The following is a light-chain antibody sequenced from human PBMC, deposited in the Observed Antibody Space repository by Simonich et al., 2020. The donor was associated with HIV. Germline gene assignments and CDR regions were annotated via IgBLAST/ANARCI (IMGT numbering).Light chain of an antibody. CDR1: QSLVHSDGNTY. Sequence: DIVMTQSPLSLPVTLGQPASISCRSSQSLVHSDGNTYLNWYHQRPGQSPRRLIYKVSNRDSGVPDRFSGSGSDTDFTLKISRVEAEDVGVYSCMQGTHWPRTFGQGTKVEIK. J-gene: IGKJ1*01. V-gene: IGKV2-30*02. CDR3: MQGTHWPRT. CDR2: KVS.